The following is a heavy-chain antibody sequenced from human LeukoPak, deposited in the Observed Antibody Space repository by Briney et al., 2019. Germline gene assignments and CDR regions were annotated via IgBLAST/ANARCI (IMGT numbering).Heavy chain of an antibody. CDR3: ARRGDGYNYFDY. J-gene: IGHJ4*02. Sequence: SETLSLTCSVSGYSISSGYYWAWIRQPAGKGLEWIGSIYHSGNTYYNRSLKSRVTISVDTSKNQFSLKLRSVTAADTAVYHCARRGDGYNYFDYWGQGTLVTVSS. D-gene: IGHD5-24*01. CDR1: GYSISSGYY. V-gene: IGHV4-38-2*01. CDR2: IYHSGNT.